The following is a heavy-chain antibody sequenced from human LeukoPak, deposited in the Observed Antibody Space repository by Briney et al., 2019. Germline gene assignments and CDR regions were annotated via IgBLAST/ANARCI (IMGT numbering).Heavy chain of an antibody. CDR1: GYTFTGYF. J-gene: IGHJ3*02. Sequence: ASVKVSCKTSGYTFTGYFMHWVRQAPGQGLEWMGWINPNSGGTNYAQKFQGRVTMTRDTSISTAYMELSWLRSDDTAVYYCARVLSTSGWYGPFDIWGQGTMVTVSS. CDR2: INPNSGGT. D-gene: IGHD6-19*01. CDR3: ARVLSTSGWYGPFDI. V-gene: IGHV1-2*02.